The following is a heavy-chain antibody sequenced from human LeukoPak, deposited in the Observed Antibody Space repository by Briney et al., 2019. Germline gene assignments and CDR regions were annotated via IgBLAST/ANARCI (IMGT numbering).Heavy chain of an antibody. V-gene: IGHV1-24*01. J-gene: IGHJ4*02. Sequence: ASVKVSCKVSGYTLTELSMHWVRQAPGKGLEWMGGFDPEDGETIYAQKFQGRVTMTEGTSTDTAYMELSSLRSEDTAVYYCATDYYYGSGSPDYWGQGTLVTVSS. CDR1: GYTLTELS. CDR3: ATDYYYGSGSPDY. D-gene: IGHD3-10*01. CDR2: FDPEDGET.